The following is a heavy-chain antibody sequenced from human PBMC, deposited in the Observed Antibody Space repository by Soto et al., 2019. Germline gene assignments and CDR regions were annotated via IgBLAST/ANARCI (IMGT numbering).Heavy chain of an antibody. D-gene: IGHD4-17*01. Sequence: SETLSLTCVVSGASFGTYYWGWIRQPPGKGLEWIGSIYYSGSTYYNPSLKSRVTISVDTSKNQFSLKLSSVTAADTAVYYCARAHYGDYGYGMDVWGQGTTVTVSS. CDR3: ARAHYGDYGYGMDV. J-gene: IGHJ6*02. V-gene: IGHV4-39*01. CDR2: IYYSGST. CDR1: GASFGTYY.